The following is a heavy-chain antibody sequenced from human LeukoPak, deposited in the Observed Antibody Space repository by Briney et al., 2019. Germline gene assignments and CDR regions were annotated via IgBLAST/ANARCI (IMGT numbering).Heavy chain of an antibody. V-gene: IGHV3-30*03. D-gene: IGHD5-18*01. Sequence: GRSLRLSCADSGFTFSNYGMHWVRRAPGKGLEWVAVISYDGSKKFYADSGKGRFTISRDNSKNTLYLQMNSLKTEDTAVYYCTWRGYSSRRAFDIWGQGTMVTVSS. J-gene: IGHJ3*02. CDR1: GFTFSNYG. CDR3: TWRGYSSRRAFDI. CDR2: ISYDGSKK.